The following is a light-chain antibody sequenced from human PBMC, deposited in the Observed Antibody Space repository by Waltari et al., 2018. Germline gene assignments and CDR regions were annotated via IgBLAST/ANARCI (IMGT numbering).Light chain of an antibody. CDR2: DAS. Sequence: EVVLTQSPATLSLSPGERASLSCRASQSVDTSLAWYQQKPGQAPRLLIYDASNRATGIPPRFSGSGAGTDFTLTISSPEPEDFTVYYCQQHSNWPPSITFGQGTRLE. CDR3: QQHSNWPPSIT. V-gene: IGKV3-11*01. CDR1: QSVDTS. J-gene: IGKJ5*01.